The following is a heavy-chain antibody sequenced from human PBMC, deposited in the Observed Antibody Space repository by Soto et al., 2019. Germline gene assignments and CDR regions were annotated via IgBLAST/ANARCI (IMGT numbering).Heavy chain of an antibody. CDR2: INHSGST. D-gene: IGHD2-2*03. J-gene: IGHJ6*02. V-gene: IGHV4-34*01. CDR3: ARVQVGYCSSTSCSYYSNRRYYYYYGMDV. CDR1: GGSFSGYY. Sequence: QVQLQQWGAGLLKPSETLSLTCAVYGGSFSGYYWSWIRQPPGKGLEWIGEINHSGSTNYNPSLKSRVTISVDTSKNQFSLKLSSVTAADTAVYYCARVQVGYCSSTSCSYYSNRRYYYYYGMDVWGQGTTVTVSS.